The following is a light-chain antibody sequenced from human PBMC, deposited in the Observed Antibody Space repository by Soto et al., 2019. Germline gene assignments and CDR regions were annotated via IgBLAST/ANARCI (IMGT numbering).Light chain of an antibody. CDR3: SSYTSSSTLSTYV. Sequence: QSVLTQPASVSGSPGQSITISCTGTSSDVGGYNYVSWYQHHPGKAPKLMIYDVSNRPSGASNCFSGSKSGNTASLIISGLQAEDEADYYYSSYTSSSTLSTYVFGTGTKVTVL. CDR1: SSDVGGYNY. J-gene: IGLJ1*01. CDR2: DVS. V-gene: IGLV2-14*03.